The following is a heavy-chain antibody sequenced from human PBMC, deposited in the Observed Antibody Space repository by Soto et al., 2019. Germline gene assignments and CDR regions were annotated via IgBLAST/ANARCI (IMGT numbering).Heavy chain of an antibody. Sequence: QVQLQESGPGLVRPSQTLSLTCTVSAGSISTINYYWSWIRQHPEKGLEWIGYISYSGSTFYHSSLKSRVTISLDPSKKQFSLTLTSVTAADTTVYYCARSAQWDGFDPWGQGTMVTVSS. J-gene: IGHJ3*01. CDR2: ISYSGST. CDR3: ARSAQWDGFDP. D-gene: IGHD2-8*01. V-gene: IGHV4-31*03. CDR1: AGSISTINYY.